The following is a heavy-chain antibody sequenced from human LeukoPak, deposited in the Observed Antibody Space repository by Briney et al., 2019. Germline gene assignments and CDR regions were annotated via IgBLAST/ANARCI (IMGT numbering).Heavy chain of an antibody. CDR2: IYTSGST. Sequence: SETLSLTCTVSGGSISSYYWSWIRQPAGKGLEWIGRIYTSGSTNYNPSLKSRVTMSVDTSKNQFSLKLSPVTAADTAVYYCARDQGSGYYSPYGMDVWGQGTTVTVSS. CDR1: GGSISSYY. J-gene: IGHJ6*02. CDR3: ARDQGSGYYSPYGMDV. D-gene: IGHD3-22*01. V-gene: IGHV4-4*07.